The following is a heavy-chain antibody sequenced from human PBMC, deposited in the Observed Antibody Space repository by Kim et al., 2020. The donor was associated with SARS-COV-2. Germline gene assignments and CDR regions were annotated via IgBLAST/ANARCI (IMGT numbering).Heavy chain of an antibody. J-gene: IGHJ2*01. CDR2: IIPIFGTA. CDR3: ARGRIAARPWYFDL. CDR1: GGTFSSYA. D-gene: IGHD6-6*01. V-gene: IGHV1-69*13. Sequence: SVKVSCKASGGTFSSYAISWVRQAPGQGLEWMGGIIPIFGTANYAQKLQGRVTITADESTSTAYMELSSLRSEDTAVYYCARGRIAARPWYFDLWGRGTLVTVSS.